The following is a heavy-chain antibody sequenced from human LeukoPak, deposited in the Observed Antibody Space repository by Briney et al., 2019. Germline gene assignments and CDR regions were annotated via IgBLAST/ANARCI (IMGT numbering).Heavy chain of an antibody. J-gene: IGHJ4*02. CDR1: GFTFSSSG. CDR2: IRYDGNNK. V-gene: IGHV3-30*02. Sequence: PGGSLRLSCAASGFTFSSSGMHWVRQAPGKGLEWVAFIRYDGNNKYYADSVKGRFTISRDNSKNTLYLQMNSLRTEDTAVYYCAKSHQPYYYGSGSYFPPYFDYWGQGTLVTVSS. CDR3: AKSHQPYYYGSGSYFPPYFDY. D-gene: IGHD3-10*01.